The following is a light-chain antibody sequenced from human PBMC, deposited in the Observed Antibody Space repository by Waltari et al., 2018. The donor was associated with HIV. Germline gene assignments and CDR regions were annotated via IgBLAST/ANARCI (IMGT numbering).Light chain of an antibody. Sequence: QSALTQPASVSGSLGQSITISCTGATGDDKTHNFVAWYQQHKGKAPKLIIYDVTRRPSGVSDRFSGSKSGNASSLTISGLQADDEAFYYCCSYVGTNSVCFDGGTNVTVL. J-gene: IGLJ2*01. CDR1: TGDDKTHNF. V-gene: IGLV2-23*02. CDR2: DVT. CDR3: CSYVGTNSVC.